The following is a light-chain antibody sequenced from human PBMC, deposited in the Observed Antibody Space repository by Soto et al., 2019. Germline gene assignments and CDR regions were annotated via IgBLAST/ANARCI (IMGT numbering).Light chain of an antibody. V-gene: IGKV1-39*01. Sequence: DIQMTQSPSSLSVSVGDRGTITCRASQSISNFLNWYQQKPGKAPKLLIYASSNLQSGVPSRFSGSGSGTDFTLTISSLQPEDFATYYCQQSYITPYTFGQGTKLQIK. CDR2: ASS. CDR1: QSISNF. J-gene: IGKJ2*01. CDR3: QQSYITPYT.